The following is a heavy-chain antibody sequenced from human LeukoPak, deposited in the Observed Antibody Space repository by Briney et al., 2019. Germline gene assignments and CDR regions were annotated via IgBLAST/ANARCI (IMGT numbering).Heavy chain of an antibody. CDR3: ARSSGRSPNWDYMDV. D-gene: IGHD7-27*01. J-gene: IGHJ6*03. V-gene: IGHV1-46*01. CDR2: INPSGGST. Sequence: ASVKVSCKASGYTFTSYYMHWVRQAPGQGLEWMGIINPSGGSTSCAQKFQGRVTMTRDTSTSTVYMELSSLRSEDTAVYYCARSSGRSPNWDYMDVWGKGTTVTISS. CDR1: GYTFTSYY.